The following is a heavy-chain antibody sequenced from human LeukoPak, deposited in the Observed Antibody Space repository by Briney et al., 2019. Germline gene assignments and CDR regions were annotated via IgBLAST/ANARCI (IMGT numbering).Heavy chain of an antibody. CDR3: ASRKWELIY. D-gene: IGHD1-26*01. J-gene: IGHJ4*02. CDR2: ISGSGSTM. V-gene: IGHV3-11*01. CDR1: GFAFSDYY. Sequence: GGSLRLSCAASGFAFSDYYMGWIRQAPGKGLEWVSYISGSGSTMFHADSVKGRFTISRDNAKNSLYLQMNSLRAEDTAVYYCASRKWELIYWGQGTLVTVSS.